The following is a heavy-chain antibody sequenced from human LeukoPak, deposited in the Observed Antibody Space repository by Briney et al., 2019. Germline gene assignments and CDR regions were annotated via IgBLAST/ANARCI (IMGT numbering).Heavy chain of an antibody. J-gene: IGHJ6*02. V-gene: IGHV3-30-3*01. Sequence: PGGSLRLSCAASGFTFSSYAMHWVRQAPGKGLEWVAVISYDGSNKYYADSVKGRFTISRDNSKNTLYLQMNSLRAEDTAVYYCARRCGGCGYDYPYYYGMDVWGQWTTVTVSS. CDR3: ARRCGGCGYDYPYYYGMDV. D-gene: IGHD5-12*01. CDR2: ISYDGSNK. CDR1: GFTFSSYA.